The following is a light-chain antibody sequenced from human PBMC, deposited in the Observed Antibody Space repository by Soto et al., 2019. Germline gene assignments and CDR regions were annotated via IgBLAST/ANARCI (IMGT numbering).Light chain of an antibody. V-gene: IGKV3-11*01. Sequence: EFLLTQSPVTLSLSPGERATLSCMAIQSLANSFIAWYQQKPGQAPRLLIYDASNRATGIPARFSGSGSGTDFTLTISSLEPEDFAVYYCQQRSNWPPWTFGQGTKVDIK. J-gene: IGKJ1*01. CDR3: QQRSNWPPWT. CDR2: DAS. CDR1: QSLANSF.